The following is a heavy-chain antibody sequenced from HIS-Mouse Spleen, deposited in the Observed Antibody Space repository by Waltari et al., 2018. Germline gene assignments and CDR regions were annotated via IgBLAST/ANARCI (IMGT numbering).Heavy chain of an antibody. J-gene: IGHJ2*01. D-gene: IGHD6-13*01. CDR1: GGSISSSSYY. Sequence: QLQLQESGPGLVKPSETLSLTYTVSGGSISSSSYYWGWIRQPPGKGLEWIGSIYYSGGTDSNPALKRRVTRSVDTSKNQFSLKLSSVTAADTAVYYCAREIPYSSSWYDWYFDLWGRGTLFTVSS. CDR3: AREIPYSSSWYDWYFDL. CDR2: IYYSGGT. V-gene: IGHV4-39*07.